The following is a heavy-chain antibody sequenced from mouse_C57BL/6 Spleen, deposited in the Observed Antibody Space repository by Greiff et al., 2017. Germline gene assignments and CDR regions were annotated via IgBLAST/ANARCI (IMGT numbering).Heavy chain of an antibody. CDR1: GYAFSSSW. V-gene: IGHV1-82*01. D-gene: IGHD2-2*01. J-gene: IGHJ2*01. Sequence: QVQLQQSGPELVKPGASVKISCKASGYAFSSSWMNWVKQRPGKGLEWIGRIYPGDGDTNYNGKFKGKATLTADKSSSTAYMQLSSLTSEDSAVYFCARSSYGYGYYFDYWGQGTTLTVSS. CDR2: IYPGDGDT. CDR3: ARSSYGYGYYFDY.